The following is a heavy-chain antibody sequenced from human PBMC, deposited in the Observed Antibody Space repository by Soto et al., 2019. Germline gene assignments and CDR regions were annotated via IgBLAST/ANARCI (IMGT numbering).Heavy chain of an antibody. CDR2: ISGSGGST. J-gene: IGHJ4*02. CDR1: GFTFSSYA. D-gene: IGHD1-26*01. CDR3: AKWFPEWEPNGNYFDY. V-gene: IGHV3-23*01. Sequence: GGSLRLSCAASGFTFSSYAMSWVRQAPGKGLEWVSAISGSGGSTYYADSVKGRFTISRDNSKNTLYLQMNSLRAEDTAVYYCAKWFPEWEPNGNYFDYWGQGTLVTVSS.